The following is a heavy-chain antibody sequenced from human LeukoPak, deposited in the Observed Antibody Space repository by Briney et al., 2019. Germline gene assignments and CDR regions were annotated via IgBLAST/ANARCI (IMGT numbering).Heavy chain of an antibody. CDR1: DASLSSGLYY. CDR3: ASSSWLRDANFDN. CDR2: IFESGKT. J-gene: IGHJ4*02. Sequence: SQTLSLTCSVSDASLSSGLYYWNWIRQPAGKGLEWIGRIFESGKTNYNPSLKSRVTISVDTSKNQFSLKLRSVTAIDTAVYYCASSSWLRDANFDNWGQGTLVTVSS. D-gene: IGHD6-13*01. V-gene: IGHV4-61*02.